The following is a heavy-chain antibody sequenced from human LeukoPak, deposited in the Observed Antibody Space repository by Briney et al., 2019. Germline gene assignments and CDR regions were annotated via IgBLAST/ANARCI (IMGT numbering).Heavy chain of an antibody. D-gene: IGHD1-1*01. V-gene: IGHV3-53*01. Sequence: GGSLRLSCAASGFSVSGNYMSWVRQAPGKGLEWVSVMYASGRTYYADAVKGRFIISRDNSRNTLFLQMNSLGAEDTAVYYCAGDPFFVTGTTLGHWGQGALVTVSS. CDR2: MYASGRT. CDR1: GFSVSGNY. CDR3: AGDPFFVTGTTLGH. J-gene: IGHJ4*02.